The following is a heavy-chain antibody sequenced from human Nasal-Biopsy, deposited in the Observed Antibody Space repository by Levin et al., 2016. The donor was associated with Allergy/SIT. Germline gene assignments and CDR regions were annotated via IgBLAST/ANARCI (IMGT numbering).Heavy chain of an antibody. CDR3: VKVSLEMTGTWHFDV. D-gene: IGHD1-1*01. J-gene: IGHJ2*01. V-gene: IGHV3-23*01. CDR1: GFSFSRYA. CDR2: IDYIDERT. Sequence: GESLKISCAASGFSFSRYAMSWVRQAPGKGLEWVSGIDYIDERTSYIDSVKGRFAVSRDYSTHTMFLHMDSLRAEDTAIYYCVKVSLEMTGTWHFDVWGRGTFVTVSS.